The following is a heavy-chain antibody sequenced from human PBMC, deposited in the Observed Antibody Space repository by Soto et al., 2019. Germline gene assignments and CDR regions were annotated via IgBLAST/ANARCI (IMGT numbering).Heavy chain of an antibody. V-gene: IGHV2-5*02. CDR1: GFSLSTSGVG. Sequence: SGPTLVNPTQTLTLTCTFSGFSLSTSGVGVGWICQPPGKALEWLALIYWDDDKRYSPSLRSRLTISKDTSKNQVVLTMTNMDPVDTATYYCIQSRCGGDCLQSYASHYYYGMDVWGQGTTVTVSS. J-gene: IGHJ6*02. CDR2: IYWDDDK. D-gene: IGHD2-21*02. CDR3: IQSRCGGDCLQSYASHYYYGMDV.